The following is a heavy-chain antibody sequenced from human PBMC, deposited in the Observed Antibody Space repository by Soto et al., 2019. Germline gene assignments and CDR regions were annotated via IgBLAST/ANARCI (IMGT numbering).Heavy chain of an antibody. J-gene: IGHJ6*02. D-gene: IGHD6-19*01. CDR3: AKVLASGGWARYYYDGMDV. V-gene: IGHV3-23*01. CDR1: GFTFSSYA. Sequence: GGSLRLSCAASGFTFSSYAMSWVRQAPGKGLEWVSAISGSGGSTYYADSVKGRFTISRDNSKNTLYLQMNSLRAEDRAVYYGAKVLASGGWARYYYDGMDVWGQGTTVTVSS. CDR2: ISGSGGST.